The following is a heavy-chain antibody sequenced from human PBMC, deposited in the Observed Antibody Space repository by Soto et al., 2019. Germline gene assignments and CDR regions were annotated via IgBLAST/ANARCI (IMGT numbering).Heavy chain of an antibody. Sequence: SETLSLTCTVYRGSISSGTNYWAWLRQPPGKGLEWIANIYYSRSTFYNPSLKSRVTRALYTSKNQFALKRRSVAAADTAVYDCARHEAGWYFDSWGQGTLVTVSS. CDR2: IYYSRST. CDR3: ARHEAGWYFDS. V-gene: IGHV4-39*01. J-gene: IGHJ4*02. CDR1: RGSISSGTNY. D-gene: IGHD6-25*01.